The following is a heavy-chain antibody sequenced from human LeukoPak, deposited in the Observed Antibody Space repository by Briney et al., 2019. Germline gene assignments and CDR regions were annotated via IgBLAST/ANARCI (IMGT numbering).Heavy chain of an antibody. V-gene: IGHV3-21*04. CDR1: GFTFSSYS. D-gene: IGHD3-22*01. Sequence: PGGSLRLSCAASGFTFSSYSMNWVRQAPGKGLEWVSSISSSSSYIYYADSVKGRFTISRDNAKNSLYLQMNSLRAEDTAVYYCTRQIQMIVVVPTLNDAFDIWGQGTMVTVSS. CDR2: ISSSSSYI. J-gene: IGHJ3*02. CDR3: TRQIQMIVVVPTLNDAFDI.